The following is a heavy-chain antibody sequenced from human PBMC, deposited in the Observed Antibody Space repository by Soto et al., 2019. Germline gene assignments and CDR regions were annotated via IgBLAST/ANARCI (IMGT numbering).Heavy chain of an antibody. J-gene: IGHJ3*02. Sequence: PGGSLRLSCAASGFTFSSYDMHWVRQAPGKGLEWVAVILYTGSNKYFADSVKGRFTISRDNSKNTLYLQMNSLRAEDTAVYYCAKDRSGSYAFDIWGQGTMVTV. CDR3: AKDRSGSYAFDI. D-gene: IGHD3-10*01. CDR2: ILYTGSNK. V-gene: IGHV3-30*18. CDR1: GFTFSSYD.